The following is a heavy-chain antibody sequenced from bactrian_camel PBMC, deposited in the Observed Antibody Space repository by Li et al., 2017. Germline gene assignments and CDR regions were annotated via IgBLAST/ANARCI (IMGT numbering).Heavy chain of an antibody. J-gene: IGHJ4*01. CDR3: ALMRVCTYGATWYVDSEYTY. V-gene: IGHV3S53*01. Sequence: HVQLVESGGGSVEPGASLTLSCATTGDSRSSICMAWFRQIPGREREAVVVKSRGGLTEYYAESVKGRFAVSLANAKNTMYLQMNSLKPEDTAMYYCALMRVCTYGATWYVDSEYTYWGRGTQVTVS. CDR1: GDSRSSIC. D-gene: IGHD6*01. CDR2: KSRGGLTE.